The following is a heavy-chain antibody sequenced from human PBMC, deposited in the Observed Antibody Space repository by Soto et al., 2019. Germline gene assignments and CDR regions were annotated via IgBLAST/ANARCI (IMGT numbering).Heavy chain of an antibody. D-gene: IGHD3-10*01. CDR1: GFTFSNAW. V-gene: IGHV3-15*01. Sequence: GGSLRLSCAASGFTFSNAWMSWVRQAPGKGLERVGRIKSKTDGGTTDYAAPVKGRFTISRDDSKNTLYLQMNSLKTEDTAVYYCTTGGXVVRGVIIFYYYYGMDVWGPGTTVTVSS. CDR2: IKSKTDGGTT. J-gene: IGHJ6*02. CDR3: TTGGXVVRGVIIFYYYYGMDV.